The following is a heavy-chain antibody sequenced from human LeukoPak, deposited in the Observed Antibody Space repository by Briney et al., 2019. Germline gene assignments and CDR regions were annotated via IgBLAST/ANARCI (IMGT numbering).Heavy chain of an antibody. CDR3: ANPPTVTSFDH. CDR2: ISGSGGRT. D-gene: IGHD4-11*01. J-gene: IGHJ4*02. Sequence: GGSLRLSCAASGFTFSSYAMNWVRQAPGQGLEWVSSISGSGGRTYYADSVKGRFTISRDNSKNTLYPEMNSLRAEDTAVYYCANPPTVTSFDHWGQGTLVTVSS. V-gene: IGHV3-23*01. CDR1: GFTFSSYA.